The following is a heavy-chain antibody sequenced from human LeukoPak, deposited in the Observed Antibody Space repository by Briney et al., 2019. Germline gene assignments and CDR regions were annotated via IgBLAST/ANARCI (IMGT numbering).Heavy chain of an antibody. CDR3: ARDGSGFYLYYYMDV. Sequence: PGGSLRLSCAASGFTFTDYSMTWVRQAPGKGLEWVSSISTVSTYKFYSDSVKGRFTISRDNAKNILYLQMSSLSAEDTAVYYCARDGSGFYLYYYMDVWGRGTPVTVSS. J-gene: IGHJ6*03. D-gene: IGHD6-25*01. CDR1: GFTFTDYS. CDR2: ISTVSTYK. V-gene: IGHV3-21*01.